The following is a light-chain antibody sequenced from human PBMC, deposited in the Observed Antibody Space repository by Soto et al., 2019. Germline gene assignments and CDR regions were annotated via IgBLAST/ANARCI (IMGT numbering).Light chain of an antibody. CDR3: QQYQSYSRT. CDR2: DAS. V-gene: IGKV1-5*01. J-gene: IGKJ1*01. Sequence: DIQMTQSPSTLSASVGDRVTITCRASQSISSWLAWYQQKPGKAPKPLIYDASSLESGVPSRFSGSGSGTEFTLTISSLKPDDFATYYCQQYQSYSRTFGQGTKVDI. CDR1: QSISSW.